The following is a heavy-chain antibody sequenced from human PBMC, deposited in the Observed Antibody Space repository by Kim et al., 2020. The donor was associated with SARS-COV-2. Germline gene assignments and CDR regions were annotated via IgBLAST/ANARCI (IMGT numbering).Heavy chain of an antibody. CDR1: GVSISSSSYY. CDR3: ARRPVAGIDGFDI. Sequence: SETLSLTCTVSGVSISSSSYYWDWIRQPPGKGLEWIGNIYYEGSTQYNSSLKSRVTIYRDTSKNQLSLKLSFVTAADTAIYYCARRPVAGIDGFDIWGQGTMVTVSS. CDR2: IYYEGST. V-gene: IGHV4-39*01. D-gene: IGHD6-19*01. J-gene: IGHJ3*02.